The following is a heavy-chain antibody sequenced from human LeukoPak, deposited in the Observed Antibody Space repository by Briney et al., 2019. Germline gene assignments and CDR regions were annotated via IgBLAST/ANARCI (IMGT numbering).Heavy chain of an antibody. J-gene: IGHJ4*02. CDR1: GGSISSYY. V-gene: IGHV4-59*01. D-gene: IGHD6-13*01. CDR3: ARGLGIAASYFDY. Sequence: PSETLSLTCTVPGGSISSYYWSWIRQPPGKGLEWIGYIYYSGSTNYNPSLKSRVTISVDTSKDQFSLKLSSVTAADTAVYYCARGLGIAASYFDYWGQGTLVTVSS. CDR2: IYYSGST.